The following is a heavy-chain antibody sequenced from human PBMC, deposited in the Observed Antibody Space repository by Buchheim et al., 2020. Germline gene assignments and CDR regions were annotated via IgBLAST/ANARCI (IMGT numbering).Heavy chain of an antibody. J-gene: IGHJ6*02. D-gene: IGHD4-11*01. Sequence: QMQLQESGPGLVKPLQTLSLTCTVSGGSINRGGYYWSWIRQHSVRGLEWIGYIYYTGATYYSTSLESRVSISVDMSKNQFSPKVNSVTAAYTAGYFCARDGYNNFGEYFAMDGWGQGT. CDR2: IYYTGAT. CDR3: ARDGYNNFGEYFAMDG. V-gene: IGHV4-31*03. CDR1: GGSINRGGYY.